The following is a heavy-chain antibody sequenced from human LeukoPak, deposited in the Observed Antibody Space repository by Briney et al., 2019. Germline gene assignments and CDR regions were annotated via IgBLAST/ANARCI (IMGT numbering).Heavy chain of an antibody. D-gene: IGHD2-2*01. V-gene: IGHV4-4*07. J-gene: IGHJ2*01. CDR3: ARGQYHLLYWYFDL. Sequence: SETLSLTCTVSGGSLNNYWSWIRQPAGKGLEWIGRIYTRGSTNYNPSLKSRVTMSVDTSKSQFSLKLSSVTAGETAVYYCARGQYHLLYWYFDLWGRGTLVTVSS. CDR2: IYTRGST. CDR1: GGSLNNY.